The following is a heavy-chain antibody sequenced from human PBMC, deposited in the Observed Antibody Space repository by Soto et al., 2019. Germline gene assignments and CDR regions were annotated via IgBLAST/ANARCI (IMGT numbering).Heavy chain of an antibody. J-gene: IGHJ5*02. D-gene: IGHD2-15*01. CDR2: MNPNSGNT. CDR1: GYTFTSYD. Sequence: QVQLVQSGAEVKKPGASVKVSCKASGYTFTSYDINWVRQATGQGLEWMGWMNPNSGNTGYAQKFQGRVTMTRNTSISKAYMELSSLRSEDTAVYYCARGLSSYCSGGSCYSAWFDPWGQGTLVTVSS. CDR3: ARGLSSYCSGGSCYSAWFDP. V-gene: IGHV1-8*01.